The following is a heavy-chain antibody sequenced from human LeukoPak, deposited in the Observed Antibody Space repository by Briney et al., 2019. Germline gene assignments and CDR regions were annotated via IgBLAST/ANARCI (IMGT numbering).Heavy chain of an antibody. V-gene: IGHV1-46*01. Sequence: ASVTVSCKASGYTLTCYYMHWVRQAPGQGLEWMGIINPSFGTTSYAQKFQGRVTLTRDMSTTTVHMEVSSLRYEDTAVYYCARGSAGSSALHNAFDIWGQGTMVTVSS. CDR1: GYTLTCYY. D-gene: IGHD6-6*01. CDR2: INPSFGTT. J-gene: IGHJ3*02. CDR3: ARGSAGSSALHNAFDI.